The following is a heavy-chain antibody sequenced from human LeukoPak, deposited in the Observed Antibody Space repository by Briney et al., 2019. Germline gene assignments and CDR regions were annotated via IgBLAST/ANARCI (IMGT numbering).Heavy chain of an antibody. CDR2: IYPGDSDT. V-gene: IGHV5-51*01. J-gene: IGHJ4*02. CDR1: GYSFTGYW. CDR3: ARGGMVTASTPDY. D-gene: IGHD2-21*02. Sequence: GESLKISCKGSGYSFTGYWIAWVRQMPGKGLEWMGIIYPGDSDTRYSPSFQGQVTISVDKSISTDFLQWSSLKASDTAMYYCARGGMVTASTPDYWGQGTLVTVSS.